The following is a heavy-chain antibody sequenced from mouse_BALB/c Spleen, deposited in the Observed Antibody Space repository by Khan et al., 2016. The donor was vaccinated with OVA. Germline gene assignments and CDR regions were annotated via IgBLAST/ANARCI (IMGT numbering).Heavy chain of an antibody. CDR3: ADHLAGSFAD. V-gene: IGHV5-6*01. Sequence: EVKLVESGGDLVKPGGSLKLSCAASGFTFSSYSMSWVRQTPDKRLEWVASISSGGDYTYYPDSVKGRFTISRDNAKNTLYLQMSDLKSEDTAMYCCADHLAGSFADWGQGTLVTVSA. CDR2: ISSGGDYT. D-gene: IGHD1-1*01. CDR1: GFTFSSYS. J-gene: IGHJ3*01.